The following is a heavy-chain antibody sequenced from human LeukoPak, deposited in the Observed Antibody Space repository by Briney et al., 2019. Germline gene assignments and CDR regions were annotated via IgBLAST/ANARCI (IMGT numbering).Heavy chain of an antibody. CDR2: ITSSSSYI. J-gene: IGHJ4*02. Sequence: GGSLRLSCAASGFTFSSFGMNWVRQAPGKGLEWVSSITSSSSYIYYADSVKGRFTISRDNAKNSLYLQMNSLRAEDTAVYYCARDRGGSYSAIDYWGQGTLVTVSS. CDR1: GFTFSSFG. CDR3: ARDRGGSYSAIDY. D-gene: IGHD1-26*01. V-gene: IGHV3-21*01.